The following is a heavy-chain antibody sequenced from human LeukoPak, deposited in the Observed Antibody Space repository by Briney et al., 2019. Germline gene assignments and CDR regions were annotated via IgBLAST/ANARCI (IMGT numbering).Heavy chain of an antibody. Sequence: ASVKVSCKASGYTFTSYAMNWVRQAPGQGLEWMGWINTNTGNPTYAQGFTGRFVFSLDTSVGTAYLQISSLKAEDTAVYYCARGPPGFWSCYYYFDYWGQGTLVTVSS. D-gene: IGHD3-3*01. V-gene: IGHV7-4-1*02. J-gene: IGHJ4*02. CDR1: GYTFTSYA. CDR2: INTNTGNP. CDR3: ARGPPGFWSCYYYFDY.